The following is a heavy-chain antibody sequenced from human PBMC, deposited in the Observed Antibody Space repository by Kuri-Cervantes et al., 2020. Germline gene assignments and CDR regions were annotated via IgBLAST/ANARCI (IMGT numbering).Heavy chain of an antibody. CDR1: AGSIRSYY. Sequence: GSLRLSCTVSAGSIRSYYWGWVRQPPGKGLEYLGNIYSSGSTNYSPSLKSRVTLSVDTSKNQFSLKLTAVTAADTAVYYCARSRDYYDSGVVPWFDPWGQGTLVTVSS. J-gene: IGHJ5*02. D-gene: IGHD3-22*01. CDR3: ARSRDYYDSGVVPWFDP. CDR2: IYSSGST. V-gene: IGHV4-4*09.